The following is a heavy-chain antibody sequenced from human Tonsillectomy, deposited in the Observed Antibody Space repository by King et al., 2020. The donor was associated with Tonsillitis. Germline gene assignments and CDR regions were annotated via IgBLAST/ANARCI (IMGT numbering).Heavy chain of an antibody. J-gene: IGHJ6*02. CDR3: ARAPGRKTYYYGMDV. CDR2: INHSGST. CDR1: GGSFSGYY. V-gene: IGHV4-34*01. Sequence: VQLQQWGAGLLKPSETLSLTCAVYGGSFSGYYWSWIRQPPGKGLEWIGEINHSGSTNYNPSLKSRVTISVDTSKNQFSLKLSSVTAADTAVYYCARAPGRKTYYYGMDVWGQGTTVTVSS.